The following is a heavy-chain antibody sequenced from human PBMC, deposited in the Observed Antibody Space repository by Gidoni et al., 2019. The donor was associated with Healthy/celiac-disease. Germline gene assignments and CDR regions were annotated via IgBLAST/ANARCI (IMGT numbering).Heavy chain of an antibody. V-gene: IGHV3-43*02. D-gene: IGHD3-3*01. CDR3: AKDIGHYDFWSGTLDY. CDR1: GFTFVAHA. J-gene: IGHJ4*02. Sequence: EVQLVESGGGVVQPGGSLRLSCAASGFTFVAHAMHWARQAPGKGLEWVSLISGDGGSTYYADSVKGRFTISRDNSKNSLYLQMNSLRTEDTALYYCAKDIGHYDFWSGTLDYWGQGTLVTVSS. CDR2: ISGDGGST.